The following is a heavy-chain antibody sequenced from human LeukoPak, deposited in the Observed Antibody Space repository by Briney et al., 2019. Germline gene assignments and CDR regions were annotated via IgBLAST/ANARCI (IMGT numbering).Heavy chain of an antibody. V-gene: IGHV3-21*01. CDR1: GFTFSSYS. D-gene: IGHD3-10*01. CDR3: ARDSPGEDGELGVRPIDY. CDR2: ISSSSSYI. J-gene: IGHJ4*02. Sequence: PGGSLRLSCAASGFTFSSYSMNWVRQAPGKGLEWVSSISSSSSYIYYADSVKGRFTISRDNAKNSLYLQMNSLRAEDTAVYYCARDSPGEDGELGVRPIDYWGQGTLVTVSS.